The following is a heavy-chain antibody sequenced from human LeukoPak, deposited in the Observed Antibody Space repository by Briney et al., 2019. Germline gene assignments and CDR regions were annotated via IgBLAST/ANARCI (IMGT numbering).Heavy chain of an antibody. CDR1: GFTFTNAW. V-gene: IGHV3-15*07. D-gene: IGHD1-20*01. Sequence: PGGSLRLSCAASGFTFTNAWMNWVRQAPGKGLEWVGRIKSKADGETIDYAAPVKGRFTFSRDDSKNMLYLQMNSLKSEDTAVYYCSTLTSRGLSESWGQGTLVTVSS. CDR3: STLTSRGLSES. J-gene: IGHJ4*02. CDR2: IKSKADGETI.